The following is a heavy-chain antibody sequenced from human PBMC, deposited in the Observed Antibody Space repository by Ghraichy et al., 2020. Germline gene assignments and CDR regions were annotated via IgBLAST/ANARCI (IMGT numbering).Heavy chain of an antibody. CDR1: GGSISSYY. J-gene: IGHJ4*01. D-gene: IGHD4-17*01. Sequence: SQTLSLTCTVSGGSISSYYCSWIRQPPGKGLEWIGDXSYSGSTYYNPSLRSRVAISVDTSKNQFSLKLSSVTAADTAMYYCARARAYGDYRIHGVLPDYW. CDR2: XSYSGST. V-gene: IGHV4-59*01. CDR3: ARARAYGDYRIHGVLPDY.